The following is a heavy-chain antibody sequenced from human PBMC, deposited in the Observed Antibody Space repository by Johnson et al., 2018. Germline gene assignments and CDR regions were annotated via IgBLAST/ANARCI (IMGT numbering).Heavy chain of an antibody. V-gene: IGHV3-30*09. CDR1: AFTFNTYA. CDR3: AGSGVGGMAWYYYSYMDV. D-gene: IGHD6-13*01. CDR2: ISNDGLNK. Sequence: QVQLVESGGGVVQPGRSLRLSCAASAFTFNTYAMHWVRQAPGKGLEWVAIISNDGLNKYYADSVKGRFAISRDNSKNTLFLQMNGLRAEDTAVYYCAGSGVGGMAWYYYSYMDVWGNGTTVTVSS. J-gene: IGHJ6*03.